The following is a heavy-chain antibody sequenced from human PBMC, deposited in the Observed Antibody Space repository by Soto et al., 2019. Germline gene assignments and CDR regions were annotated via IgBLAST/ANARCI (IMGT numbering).Heavy chain of an antibody. CDR2: ISYDGSNK. CDR3: ARAYYDFWSGYSLRDYYYGMDV. J-gene: IGHJ6*02. V-gene: IGHV3-30-3*01. Sequence: WGSLRLSCAASGFTFSSYAMHWVRQAPGKGLEWVAVISYDGSNKYYADSVKGRFTISRDNSKNTLYLQMNSLRAEDTAVYYCARAYYDFWSGYSLRDYYYGMDVWGQGTTVTVSS. CDR1: GFTFSSYA. D-gene: IGHD3-3*01.